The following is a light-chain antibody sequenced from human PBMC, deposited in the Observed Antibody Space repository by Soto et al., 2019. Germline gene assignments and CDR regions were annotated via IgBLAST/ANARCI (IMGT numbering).Light chain of an antibody. Sequence: QSALTQTPSASGSPGQSVTISCTGTSSDVGGYNYVSWYQQHPGKAPKLMIYEVSKRPSGVPDRFSGSKSGNTASLTVSGLHTEDEADYYCSSYAGSNNVVFGGGTKLTVL. J-gene: IGLJ2*01. CDR2: EVS. CDR3: SSYAGSNNVV. V-gene: IGLV2-8*01. CDR1: SSDVGGYNY.